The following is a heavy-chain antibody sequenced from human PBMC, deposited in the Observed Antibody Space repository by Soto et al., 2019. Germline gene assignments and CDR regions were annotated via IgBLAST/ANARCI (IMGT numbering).Heavy chain of an antibody. D-gene: IGHD5-12*01. J-gene: IGHJ4*01. CDR3: AKDPSSGYRLRVDY. CDR2: HSLTEGST. V-gene: IGHV3-23*01. CDR1: WGTCGRCA. Sequence: XXSMRLCYAAGWGTCGRCAVRCVLQAPGKGLEGGPAHSLTEGSTYHADSLQRRFTISRDKSKSTLYLQMNSLRAEDTPLYYCAKDPSSGYRLRVDYWAHGTLVTASS.